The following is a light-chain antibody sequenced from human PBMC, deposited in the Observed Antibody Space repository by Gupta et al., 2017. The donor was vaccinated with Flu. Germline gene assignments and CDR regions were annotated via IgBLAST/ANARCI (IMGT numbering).Light chain of an antibody. Sequence: SYELPQPPSVSVSPGQTASITCSGDKLGDKYACWYQQKPGQSPVLVIYQDSKRPSGSPERFSGSNSGNTATLTISGTQAMDEADYYCQAWDSSTAWVFGGGTKLTVL. V-gene: IGLV3-1*01. CDR3: QAWDSSTAWV. J-gene: IGLJ3*02. CDR2: QDS. CDR1: KLGDKY.